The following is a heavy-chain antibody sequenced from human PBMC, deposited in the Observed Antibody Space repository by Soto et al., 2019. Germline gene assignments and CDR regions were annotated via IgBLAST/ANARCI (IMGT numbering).Heavy chain of an antibody. D-gene: IGHD1-7*01. CDR2: IVVGSGNT. Sequence: GASVKVSCKASGFTFTSSAMQWVRQARGQRLEWIGWIVVGSGNTNYAQKFQERVTITRDMSTSTAYMELSSLRSEDTAVYYCAKDLSITGTLAPYDGMDVWGQGTTVTVSS. CDR1: GFTFTSSA. CDR3: AKDLSITGTLAPYDGMDV. V-gene: IGHV1-58*02. J-gene: IGHJ6*02.